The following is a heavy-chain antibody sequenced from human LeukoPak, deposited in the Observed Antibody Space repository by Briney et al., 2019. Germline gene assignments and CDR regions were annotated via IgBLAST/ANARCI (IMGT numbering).Heavy chain of an antibody. Sequence: SETLSLTCAVYGGSFSGYYWSWIRQPPGKGLEWIGEINHSGSINYNPSLKSRVTISVDTSKNQFSLKLSSVTAADTAVYYCARGANKKFDYWGQGTLVTVSS. V-gene: IGHV4-34*01. CDR2: INHSGSI. D-gene: IGHD4/OR15-4a*01. CDR3: ARGANKKFDY. J-gene: IGHJ4*02. CDR1: GGSFSGYY.